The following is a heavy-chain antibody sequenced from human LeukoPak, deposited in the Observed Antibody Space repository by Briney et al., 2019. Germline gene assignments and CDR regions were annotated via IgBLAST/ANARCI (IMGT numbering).Heavy chain of an antibody. J-gene: IGHJ5*02. CDR2: ISSSGGST. Sequence: QPGGSLRLSCAASGFTFSSYAMSWVRQAPGKGLEWVSAISSSGGSTYYADSVKGRFTISRANSKNTLYLQMNSLTAEDTPVYYCSEGAGGCLNLFYPGGQGNLVSVS. CDR1: GFTFSSYA. V-gene: IGHV3-23*01. CDR3: SEGAGGCLNLFYP. D-gene: IGHD6-19*01.